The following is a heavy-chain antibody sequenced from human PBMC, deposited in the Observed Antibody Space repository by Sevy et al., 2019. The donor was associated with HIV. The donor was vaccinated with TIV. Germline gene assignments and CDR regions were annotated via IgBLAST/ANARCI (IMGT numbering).Heavy chain of an antibody. CDR3: ARAPVVVANYFDY. CDR2: IYYSGST. D-gene: IGHD2-15*01. J-gene: IGHJ4*02. Sequence: SDTLSLTCTVSGGSVSSGSYYWSWIRQPPGKGLEWIGYIYYSGSTNYNPSLKSRVTISVDTSKNQFSLKLSSVTAADTAVYYCARAPVVVANYFDYWGQGTLVTVSS. V-gene: IGHV4-61*01. CDR1: GGSVSSGSYY.